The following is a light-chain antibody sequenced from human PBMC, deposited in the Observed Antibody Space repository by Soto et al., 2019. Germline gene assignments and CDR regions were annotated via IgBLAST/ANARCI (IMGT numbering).Light chain of an antibody. Sequence: EIVMMHAPDTLSVSPGERATLSCRASQSIASNLAWYQQKPGQAPRLLIHGASNRATGVPARFSGSGSGTEFTLTISSLQSEDFAVYFCQQYHNWPPQYSFGQGTKLQIK. CDR3: QQYHNWPPQYS. J-gene: IGKJ2*03. CDR1: QSIASN. V-gene: IGKV3-15*01. CDR2: GAS.